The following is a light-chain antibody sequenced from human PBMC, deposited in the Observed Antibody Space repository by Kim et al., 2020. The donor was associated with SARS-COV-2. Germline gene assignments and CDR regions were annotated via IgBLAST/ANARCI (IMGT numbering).Light chain of an antibody. J-gene: IGKJ3*01. CDR3: QHYGSSLFT. CDR1: QSVRNNY. CDR2: GAS. Sequence: SPGERATLPCRASQSVRNNYLAWYQQKPGQAPRLLIYGASNRATGIPDRFSGSGSGTDFTLTISRLEPEDFALYYCQHYGSSLFTFGPGTKVDIK. V-gene: IGKV3-20*01.